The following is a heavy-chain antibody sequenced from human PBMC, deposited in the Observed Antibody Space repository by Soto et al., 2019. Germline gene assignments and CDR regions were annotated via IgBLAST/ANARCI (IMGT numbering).Heavy chain of an antibody. J-gene: IGHJ6*02. CDR3: ASDPATATDYYHYCMGG. CDR2: INPNSGGT. V-gene: IGHV1-2*02. Sequence: ASVKVSCKASGYTFTGYYMHWVRQAPGQGLEWMGWINPNSGGTNYAQKFQGRVTMTRDTSISTAYMELSRLGSDDTAVYYCASDPATATDYYHYCMGGCHRGTTITSSS. CDR1: GYTFTGYY. D-gene: IGHD6-25*01.